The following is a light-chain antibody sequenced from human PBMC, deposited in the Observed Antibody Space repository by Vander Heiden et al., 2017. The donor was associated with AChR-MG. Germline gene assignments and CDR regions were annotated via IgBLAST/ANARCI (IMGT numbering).Light chain of an antibody. Sequence: DIQMTQSPSSLSASVRDRVTITCRASQSISSYLNWYQQIPGKAPKLLIYASSNLQSGVPSRFSGSGSGTHFTLTISSLQPEDFATYYCQQTNSTPTFGGGTKVEIK. CDR1: QSISSY. J-gene: IGKJ4*01. V-gene: IGKV1-39*01. CDR3: QQTNSTPT. CDR2: ASS.